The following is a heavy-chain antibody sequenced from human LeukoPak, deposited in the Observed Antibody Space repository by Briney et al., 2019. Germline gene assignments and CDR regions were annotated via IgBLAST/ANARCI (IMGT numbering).Heavy chain of an antibody. CDR3: AREESIGRYQFLHDY. V-gene: IGHV1-18*01. D-gene: IGHD1-26*01. J-gene: IGHJ4*02. Sequence: GASVKVSCKSSGYTFTSYAMNWVRQAPGQGLEWMGGISPYNENTKYLQKLQGRVTLTTDTSTSTAYMELKSLTSDDTAVYYCAREESIGRYQFLHDYWGQGTLVTVS. CDR2: ISPYNENT. CDR1: GYTFTSYA.